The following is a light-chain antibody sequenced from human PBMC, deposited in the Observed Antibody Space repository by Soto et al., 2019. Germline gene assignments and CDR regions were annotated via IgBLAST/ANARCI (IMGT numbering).Light chain of an antibody. J-gene: IGKJ2*01. CDR3: QQHNHWRS. CDR1: QSVSSN. Sequence: EIVMTQSPATLSVSPGERATLSCRASQSVSSNLAWYQQKPGQAPRLLIYSASTRATGIPARFSGSGSGTEFTLTISSLQSEDLAVYYCQQHNHWRSFGQGTNLEIK. V-gene: IGKV3-15*01. CDR2: SAS.